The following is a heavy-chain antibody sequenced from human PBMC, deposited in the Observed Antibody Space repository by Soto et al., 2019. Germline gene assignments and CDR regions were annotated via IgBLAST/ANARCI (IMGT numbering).Heavy chain of an antibody. CDR1: DGSINYYY. J-gene: IGHJ6*02. V-gene: IGHV4-59*04. CDR2: IYYSGST. CDR3: ARLIGYCISTSCSDYYGMDV. D-gene: IGHD2-2*01. Sequence: SETLSLTCTVFDGSINYYYWNWIRQPPGKGLEWIGYIYYSGSTYYNPSLKSRVTISVDTSKNQFSLKLSSVTAADTAVYYCARLIGYCISTSCSDYYGMDVWGQGTTVTVSS.